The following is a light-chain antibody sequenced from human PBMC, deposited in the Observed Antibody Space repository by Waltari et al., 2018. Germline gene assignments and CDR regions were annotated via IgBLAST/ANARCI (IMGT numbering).Light chain of an antibody. V-gene: IGKV1-5*03. CDR2: KAS. J-gene: IGKJ4*01. CDR1: QSISSS. CDR3: QQYNSYSLT. Sequence: EIQLTQSPSTLSVSVGDRVTITCRASQSISSSLAWYQQKPGKAPNILIYKASNLESGVPARFSGSGSGTEFTLTISSLQPDDFATYYCQQYNSYSLTFGGGTKVEIK.